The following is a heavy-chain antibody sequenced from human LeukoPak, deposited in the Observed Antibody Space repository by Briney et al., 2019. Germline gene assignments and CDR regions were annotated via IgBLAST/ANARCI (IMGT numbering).Heavy chain of an antibody. CDR3: AKGNGKAAAGSVVAY. Sequence: GGSLRLSCAASGFTFSSYAMSWVRQAPGKGLEWVSSISCSGGTTYYADSVKGRFTISRDNSNNTLYLQMNSLRPDDMAVYYCAKGNGKAAAGSVVAYWGQGTLVTVSS. CDR2: ISCSGGTT. CDR1: GFTFSSYA. D-gene: IGHD6-13*01. J-gene: IGHJ4*02. V-gene: IGHV3-23*01.